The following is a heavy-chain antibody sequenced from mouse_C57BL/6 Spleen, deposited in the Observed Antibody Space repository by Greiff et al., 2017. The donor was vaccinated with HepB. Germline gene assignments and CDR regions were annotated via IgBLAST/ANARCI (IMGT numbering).Heavy chain of an antibody. CDR2: IYWDDDK. J-gene: IGHJ1*03. V-gene: IGHV8-12*01. CDR1: GFSLSTSGMG. CDR3: ARGGYYGSSYDWYFDV. Sequence: QVQLKESGPGILQSSQTLSLTCSFSGFSLSTSGMGVSWIRQPSGKGLEWLAHIYWDDDKRYNPSLKSRLTISKDTSRNQVFLKITSVDTADTATYYCARGGYYGSSYDWYFDVWGTGTTVTVSS. D-gene: IGHD1-1*01.